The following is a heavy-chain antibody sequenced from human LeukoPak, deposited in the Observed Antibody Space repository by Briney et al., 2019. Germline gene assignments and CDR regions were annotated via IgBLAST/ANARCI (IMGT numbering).Heavy chain of an antibody. J-gene: IGHJ4*02. CDR2: INPNSGGT. V-gene: IGHV1-2*04. CDR3: ARDSKGEQLSPGGFFDY. CDR1: GYTFTGYY. D-gene: IGHD3-16*01. Sequence: ASVKVSCKASGYTFTGYYMHWVRQAPGQGLEWMGWINPNSGGTNYAQKFQGWVTMTRDTSISTAYMELSRLRSDDTAVYYCARDSKGEQLSPGGFFDYWGQGTLVTVSS.